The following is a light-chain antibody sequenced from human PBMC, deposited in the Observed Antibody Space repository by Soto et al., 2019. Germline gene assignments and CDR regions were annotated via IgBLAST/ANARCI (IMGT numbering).Light chain of an antibody. CDR3: QTWGTGTVV. J-gene: IGLJ2*01. V-gene: IGLV4-69*01. CDR2: VNSDGSH. Sequence: QSVLTQSPSASASLGASVKLTCTLSSGHSSYAIAWHQQQPEKGPRYLTKVNSDGSHIKGDGIPDRFSGSSSGAERYLTISSLQSEDEADYYCQTWGTGTVVFGGGTKLTVL. CDR1: SGHSSYA.